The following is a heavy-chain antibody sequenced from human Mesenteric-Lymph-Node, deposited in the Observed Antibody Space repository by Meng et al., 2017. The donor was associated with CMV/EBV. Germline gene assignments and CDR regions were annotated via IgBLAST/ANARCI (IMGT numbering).Heavy chain of an antibody. Sequence: ASGFTFSNAWMSWVRQAPGKGLEWVSGITGSGGNRYYADSVKGRFTISRDNSKNTLYLQMNSLRAEDSAVYYCAKDPAYSSSGAFDYWGQGTLVTVSS. CDR3: AKDPAYSSSGAFDY. CDR1: GFTFSNAW. D-gene: IGHD6-13*01. V-gene: IGHV3-23*01. CDR2: ITGSGGNR. J-gene: IGHJ4*02.